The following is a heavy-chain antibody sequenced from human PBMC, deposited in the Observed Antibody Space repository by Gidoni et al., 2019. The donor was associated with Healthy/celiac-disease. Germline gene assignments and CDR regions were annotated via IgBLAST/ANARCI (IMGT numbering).Heavy chain of an antibody. V-gene: IGHV3-23*01. CDR1: GFTFRSYA. CDR2: ISGSGGRT. J-gene: IGHJ4*02. Sequence: EVQLLDSGGGLVQPGGSLRLSCAASGFTFRSYAMSWVRQAPGKGGEWVSAISGSGGRTDYEESVKGRFTIARDNSKNTLYLQRNSLRAEDTAVYYCAKDGLSSSWYVFDYWGQGTLVTVSS. D-gene: IGHD6-13*01. CDR3: AKDGLSSSWYVFDY.